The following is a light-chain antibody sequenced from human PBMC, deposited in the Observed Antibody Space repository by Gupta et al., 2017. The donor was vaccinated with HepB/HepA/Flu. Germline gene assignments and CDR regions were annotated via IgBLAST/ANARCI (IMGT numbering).Light chain of an antibody. CDR3: HQTYSPPFT. Sequence: TQMTQSPSSLFASVGDRVTITCRASKSITYYLHWYQQKPGKAPKILIYGASSSQSAVPSKFSGSRSSRALTLTIIRLQPEDFAIYYCHQTYSPPFTFGQGTKVEIK. J-gene: IGKJ2*01. CDR1: KSITYY. V-gene: IGKV1-39*01. CDR2: GAS.